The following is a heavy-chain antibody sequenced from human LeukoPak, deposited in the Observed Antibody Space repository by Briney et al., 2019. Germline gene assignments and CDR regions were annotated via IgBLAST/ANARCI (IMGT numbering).Heavy chain of an antibody. Sequence: SETLSLTCTVSGGSISSSSYYWGWIRQPPGKGLEWIGEINHSGSTNYNPSLKSRVTISVDTSKNQFSLKLSSVTAADTAVYYCARERCSSTSCYVGSYYYYYMDVWGKGTTVTVSS. CDR1: GGSISSSSYY. D-gene: IGHD2-2*01. CDR3: ARERCSSTSCYVGSYYYYYMDV. J-gene: IGHJ6*03. V-gene: IGHV4-39*07. CDR2: INHSGST.